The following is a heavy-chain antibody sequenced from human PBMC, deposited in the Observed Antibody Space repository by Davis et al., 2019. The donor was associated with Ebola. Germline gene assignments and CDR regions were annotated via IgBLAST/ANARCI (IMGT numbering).Heavy chain of an antibody. D-gene: IGHD1-26*01. CDR3: AKRWEFRYFDY. J-gene: IGHJ4*02. CDR2: INSDGGRT. Sequence: PGGSLRLSCSASGFTFSGYSIHWVRQAPGKGLEYVSSINSDGGRTYYADAVRGRFTISRDNSKNTLYLQMDSLRVEDTALYYCAKRWEFRYFDYWGQGTLVTVSS. CDR1: GFTFSGYS. V-gene: IGHV3-64*04.